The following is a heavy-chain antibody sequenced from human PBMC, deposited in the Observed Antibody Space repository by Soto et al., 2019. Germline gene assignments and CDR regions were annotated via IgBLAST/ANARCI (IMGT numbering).Heavy chain of an antibody. J-gene: IGHJ6*02. D-gene: IGHD2-21*02. V-gene: IGHV1-69*06. CDR3: ARGPYCGGDCYSVGYYYYYGMDV. Sequence: SVKVSCKASGGTVSSYAISWVRQAPGQGLEWMGGIIPIFGTANYAQKFQGRVTITADKSTSTAYMELSSLRSEDTAVYYCARGPYCGGDCYSVGYYYYYGMDVWGQGTTVTVSS. CDR2: IIPIFGTA. CDR1: GGTVSSYA.